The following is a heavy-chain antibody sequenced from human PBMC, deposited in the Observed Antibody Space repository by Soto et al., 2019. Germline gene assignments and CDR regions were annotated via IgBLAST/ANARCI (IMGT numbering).Heavy chain of an antibody. CDR2: IIPIFGPA. CDR3: AIPDAAMNYYYYGMDV. J-gene: IGHJ6*02. D-gene: IGHD2-2*01. CDR1: GGTFSSYA. V-gene: IGHV1-69*01. Sequence: QVQLVQSGAEVKKPGSSVKVSCKASGGTFSSYAISWVRQAAGQGLEWMGGIIPIFGPANYAQQFQGRVTITADESTSTAYMELSSLRSEDTAGYYCAIPDAAMNYYYYGMDVWGQGTTVTVSS.